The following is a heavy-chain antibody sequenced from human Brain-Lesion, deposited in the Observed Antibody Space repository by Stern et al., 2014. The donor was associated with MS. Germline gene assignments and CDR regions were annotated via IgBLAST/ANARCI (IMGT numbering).Heavy chain of an antibody. CDR3: ARAVRNQLLSEY. CDR2: MNPYSGNT. CDR1: GYTFSSYD. Sequence: VQLVQSGAAVKKPGASVKVSCKASGYTFSSYDITWVRQASGHGLEWMGWMNPYSGNTGYAQKFKGRVSMTSDPSISTVYMELTSLTSDDTAVYFCARAVRNQLLSEYWGQGTLVTVSS. J-gene: IGHJ4*02. D-gene: IGHD2-2*01. V-gene: IGHV1-8*01.